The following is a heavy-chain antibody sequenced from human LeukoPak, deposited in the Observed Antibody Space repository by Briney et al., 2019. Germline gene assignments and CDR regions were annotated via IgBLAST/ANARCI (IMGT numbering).Heavy chain of an antibody. CDR1: GGSFSGYY. V-gene: IGHV4-34*01. CDR2: INHSGST. CDR3: ARNPYSNRYYYYYMDV. D-gene: IGHD6-13*01. J-gene: IGHJ6*03. Sequence: PSETLSLTSAVYGGSFSGYYWSWIRQPPGKGLEWIGEINHSGSTNYNPSLKSRVTISVDTSKNQFSLKLSSVTAADTAVYYCARNPYSNRYYYYYMDVWGKGTTVTASS.